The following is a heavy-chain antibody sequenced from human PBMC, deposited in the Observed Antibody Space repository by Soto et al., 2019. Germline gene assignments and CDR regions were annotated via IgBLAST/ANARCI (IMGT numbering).Heavy chain of an antibody. D-gene: IGHD4-17*01. CDR1: GGTFSSYT. V-gene: IGHV1-69*02. CDR3: AAEYGGNSA. J-gene: IGHJ4*02. CDR2: IIPILGIA. Sequence: QVQLVQSGAEVKKPGSSVKVSCKASGGTFSSYTISWVRQAPGQGLEWMGRIIPILGIANYAQKFQGRVTITADQSTSQAYMELSSLRSEDTAVYYCAAEYGGNSAWGQGTLVTVSS.